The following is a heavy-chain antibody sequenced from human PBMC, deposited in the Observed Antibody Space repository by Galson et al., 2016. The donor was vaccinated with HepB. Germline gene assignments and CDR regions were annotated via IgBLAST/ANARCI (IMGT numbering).Heavy chain of an antibody. CDR2: IQSGGTT. CDR1: GFTVSSNY. D-gene: IGHD2-2*01. Sequence: SLRLSCAASGFTVSSNYMSWVRQAPGKGLEWVSIIQSGGTTYYTAAVKDRFTISKDNTKNTLYLQRNSLRAEDTAVYYCARAPITSTTCCYYFDYWGQGTLVTVSS. J-gene: IGHJ4*02. CDR3: ARAPITSTTCCYYFDY. V-gene: IGHV3-53*01.